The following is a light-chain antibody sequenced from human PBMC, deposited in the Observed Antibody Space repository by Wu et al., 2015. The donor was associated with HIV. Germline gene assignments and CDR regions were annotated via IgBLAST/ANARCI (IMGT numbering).Light chain of an antibody. J-gene: IGKJ4*01. CDR2: DAS. CDR3: QQRSNWPPIT. CDR1: RSVSSA. Sequence: ETVLTQSPAALFISPGERATLSCRASRSVSSAVAWYRHKPGQAPRLLIYDASKRATGIPARFSGSGSGTDFTLTISSLEPEDSAVYYCQQRSNWPPITFGGGPRWRSN. V-gene: IGKV3-11*01.